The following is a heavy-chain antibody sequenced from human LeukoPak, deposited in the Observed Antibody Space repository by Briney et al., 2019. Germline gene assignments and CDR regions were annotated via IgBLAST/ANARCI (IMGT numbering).Heavy chain of an antibody. CDR3: AKDNTAVAGTLDY. D-gene: IGHD6-19*01. Sequence: GGSLRLSCAASGFTFSKFPMGWVRQAPGRGLEWVSAISASGDVTFYADSLRGRFTISRDNSKNTLYLQMNSLRAEDTAVYYCAKDNTAVAGTLDYWGQGTLVTVSS. CDR2: ISASGDVT. J-gene: IGHJ4*02. V-gene: IGHV3-23*01. CDR1: GFTFSKFP.